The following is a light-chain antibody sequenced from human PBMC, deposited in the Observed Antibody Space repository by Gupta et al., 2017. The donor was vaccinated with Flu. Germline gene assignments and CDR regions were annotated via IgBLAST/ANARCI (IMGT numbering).Light chain of an antibody. CDR3: QQSYITPLT. V-gene: IGKV1-39*01. CDR1: QNIGRY. Sequence: GDRVTITCRAGQNIGRYLNWYQQISGRAPKVLISAASSLQGGVPSRFIGSGSGTDFTLTINGLQPEDFATYCCQQSYITPLTFGGGTKVAIK. J-gene: IGKJ4*01. CDR2: AAS.